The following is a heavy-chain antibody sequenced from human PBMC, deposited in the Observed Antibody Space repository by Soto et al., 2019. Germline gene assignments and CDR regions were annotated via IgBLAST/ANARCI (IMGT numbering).Heavy chain of an antibody. CDR3: AKDWGSSGWFNWFDS. CDR2: ISHDGFSQ. J-gene: IGHJ5*01. CDR1: GFTLSNTG. D-gene: IGHD6-13*01. Sequence: QVQLVESGGGVVQPGTSLRLSCVVSGFTLSNTGVHWVRQAPGKGLEWVAMISHDGFSQHYVDSVKGRITISRDNSKNTLYLQMDSLRPEDTSVYYCAKDWGSSGWFNWFDSWGQGTLVIVSS. V-gene: IGHV3-30*18.